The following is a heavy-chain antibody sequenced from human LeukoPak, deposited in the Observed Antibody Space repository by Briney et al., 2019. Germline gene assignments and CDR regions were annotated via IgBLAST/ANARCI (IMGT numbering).Heavy chain of an antibody. V-gene: IGHV3-7*01. Sequence: PGGSLRLSCAASGFTFSSYWMSWVRQAPGKGLEWVANIKQDGSEKYYVDSVKGRFTISRDNAKNSLYLQMNSLRAEDTAVYYCAREGDFWSGYYPTFDYWAREPWSPSPQ. D-gene: IGHD3-3*01. CDR1: GFTFSSYW. CDR2: IKQDGSEK. CDR3: AREGDFWSGYYPTFDY. J-gene: IGHJ4*02.